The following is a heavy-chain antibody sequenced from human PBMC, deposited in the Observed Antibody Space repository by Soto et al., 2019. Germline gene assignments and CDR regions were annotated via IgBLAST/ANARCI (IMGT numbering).Heavy chain of an antibody. CDR2: INSDGSST. D-gene: IGHD6-13*01. CDR3: ARDSYSSSWGVVYYYYYGMDV. CDR1: GFTFSSYW. J-gene: IGHJ6*02. Sequence: GGSMRLSCAASGFTFSSYWVHWVRQAPGKGLVWVSRINSDGSSTSYADSVKGRFTISRDNAKNTLYLQMNSLRAEDTAVYYCARDSYSSSWGVVYYYYYGMDVWGQGTTVTVS. V-gene: IGHV3-74*01.